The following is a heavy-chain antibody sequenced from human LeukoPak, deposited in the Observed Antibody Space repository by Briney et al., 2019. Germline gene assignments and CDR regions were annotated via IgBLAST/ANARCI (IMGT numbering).Heavy chain of an antibody. D-gene: IGHD4-17*01. CDR1: GFTVSSNY. J-gene: IGHJ4*02. Sequence: GGSLRLSCAASGFTVSSNYMNWVRQAPGKGLEWVSIIYSGGSIYYADSVKGRFTISRDNSQNTLYLQMNSLRAEDTAVYYCAKAKDYGDYYFDYWGQGTLVTVSS. CDR3: AKAKDYGDYYFDY. CDR2: IYSGGSI. V-gene: IGHV3-53*01.